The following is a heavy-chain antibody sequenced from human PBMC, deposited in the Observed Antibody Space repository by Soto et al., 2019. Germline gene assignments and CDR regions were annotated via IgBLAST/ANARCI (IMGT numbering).Heavy chain of an antibody. CDR1: GFTVSTNY. Sequence: EVQLVETGGGLIQPGGSLRLSCAASGFTVSTNYMNWVRQAPGKGLEWVSVLYTGGSTYYADSVKGRFTISRDSSKNTLYLQMNSLRAEDTAVYYCATDPYNSGSGTYSHYFAYWGQGTLVTVSS. CDR2: LYTGGST. V-gene: IGHV3-53*02. D-gene: IGHD3-10*01. CDR3: ATDPYNSGSGTYSHYFAY. J-gene: IGHJ4*02.